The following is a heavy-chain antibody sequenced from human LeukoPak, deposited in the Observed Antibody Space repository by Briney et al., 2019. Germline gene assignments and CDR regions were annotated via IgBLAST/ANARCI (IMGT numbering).Heavy chain of an antibody. CDR1: GASISSDF. CDR2: IYSGTT. D-gene: IGHD2-2*01. V-gene: IGHV4-59*08. Sequence: SETLSLTCTVSGASISSDFWSWIRQPPGKGLEWIGYIYSGTTNYNPSLESRVTISADTSKNQFSLKLTSVTAADTAVYYCARHDVIPALQRGMDVWGQGATVTVSS. J-gene: IGHJ6*02. CDR3: ARHDVIPALQRGMDV.